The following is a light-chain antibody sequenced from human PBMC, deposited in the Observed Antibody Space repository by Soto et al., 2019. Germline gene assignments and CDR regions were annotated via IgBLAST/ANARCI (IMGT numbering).Light chain of an antibody. J-gene: IGKJ2*01. Sequence: DIQMTQSPSSLSASVGDRVTITCRANQGIRDALGWYQQKPGKVPKRLIYSTSRLQSGVPSRFSGSGSETEFTLTISSLQPEDFATYYCLQISDYPFTFGQGTRL. CDR2: STS. CDR1: QGIRDA. CDR3: LQISDYPFT. V-gene: IGKV1-17*01.